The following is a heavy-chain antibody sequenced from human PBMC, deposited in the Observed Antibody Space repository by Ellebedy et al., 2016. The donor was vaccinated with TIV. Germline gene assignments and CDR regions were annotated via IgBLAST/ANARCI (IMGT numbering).Heavy chain of an antibody. D-gene: IGHD3-16*01. CDR3: ATVEGGWFDP. CDR2: VNAVNGNT. J-gene: IGHJ5*02. V-gene: IGHV1-3*01. Sequence: AASVKVSCKASGYTFTSFVIHWVRQAPGQRLEWMGWVNAVNGNTKYSQKFQGRVTIIRDTSASTAYMELSSLRSEDTAVYDCATVEGGWFDPWGQGTLVTVSS. CDR1: GYTFTSFV.